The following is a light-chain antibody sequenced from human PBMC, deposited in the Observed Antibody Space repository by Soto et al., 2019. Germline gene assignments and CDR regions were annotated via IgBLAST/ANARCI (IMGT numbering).Light chain of an antibody. J-gene: IGKJ4*01. CDR3: HQYSRSPVTFSPLT. CDR2: GVS. V-gene: IGKV3-20*01. CDR1: QNIGDTY. Sequence: EIVLTQTPATLSLSPGERVTLSCRASQNIGDTYLAWYQQKPGQAPRLLIYGVSARGTGISDRFSASGSGTDFTLTISRLEPDDFAVYDCHQYSRSPVTFSPLTFGGGSKVEI.